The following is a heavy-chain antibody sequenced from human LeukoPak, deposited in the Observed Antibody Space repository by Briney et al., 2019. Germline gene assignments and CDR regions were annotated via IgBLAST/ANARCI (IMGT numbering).Heavy chain of an antibody. J-gene: IGHJ6*02. CDR1: GYTFTSYA. Sequence: ASVKVSCKASGYTFTSYAMNRVRQAPGPGLEWMGWINTNTGNPTYAQGFTGRFVFSLDTSVSTAYLQISSLKAEDTAVYYCARVMPPFWEWLFDANYYYYGMDVWGQGTTVTVSS. CDR3: ARVMPPFWEWLFDANYYYYGMDV. D-gene: IGHD3-3*01. V-gene: IGHV7-4-1*02. CDR2: INTNTGNP.